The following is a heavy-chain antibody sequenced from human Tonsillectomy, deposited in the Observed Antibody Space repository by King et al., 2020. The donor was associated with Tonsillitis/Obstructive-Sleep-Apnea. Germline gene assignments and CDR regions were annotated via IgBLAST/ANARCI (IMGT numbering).Heavy chain of an antibody. D-gene: IGHD1-14*01. CDR2: ISGSGGST. V-gene: IGHV3-23*04. CDR1: GFTFSSYA. J-gene: IGHJ6*02. Sequence: QLVQSGGGLVQPGGSLRLSCAASGFTFSSYAMSWARQAPGKGLEWVAAISGSGGSTYYADSVKGRFTISRDNSKNTLYLQMNSLRAEDTAVYYCAKNLPSSDYYYYGMDVWGQGTTVTVSS. CDR3: AKNLPSSDYYYYGMDV.